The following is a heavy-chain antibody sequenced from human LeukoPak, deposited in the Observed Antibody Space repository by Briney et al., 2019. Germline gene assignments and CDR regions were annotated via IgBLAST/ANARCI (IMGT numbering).Heavy chain of an antibody. D-gene: IGHD3-10*01. V-gene: IGHV3-7*03. CDR2: IKQDGSEK. CDR1: GFTFSSYW. Sequence: GGPLRLSCAASGFTFSSYWMSWVHQAPGKGLEWVANIKQDGSEKHYVDSVKGRFTISRDNAKNSLYLQMNSLRAEDTAFYDCARETSARGVSTHWGQGTLVTVSS. J-gene: IGHJ4*02. CDR3: ARETSARGVSTH.